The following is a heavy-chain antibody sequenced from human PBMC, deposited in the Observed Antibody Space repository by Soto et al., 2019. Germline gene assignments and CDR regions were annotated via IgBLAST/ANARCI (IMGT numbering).Heavy chain of an antibody. CDR1: GFSLSNARMG. J-gene: IGHJ4*02. CDR2: IFSNDEK. Sequence: QVTLKESGPVLVNPTGTLTLTCTVSGFSLSNARMGVSWIRQPPGKALEWLAHIFSNDEKSYSASLKSRLTISKDTSKSQVVLTMTNMDPVDTATYYCARIRRPAIGGSYLFDYWGQGTLVTVSS. CDR3: ARIRRPAIGGSYLFDY. V-gene: IGHV2-26*01. D-gene: IGHD1-26*01.